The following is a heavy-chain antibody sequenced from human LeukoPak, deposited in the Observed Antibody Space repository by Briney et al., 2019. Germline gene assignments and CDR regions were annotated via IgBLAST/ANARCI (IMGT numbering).Heavy chain of an antibody. V-gene: IGHV1-46*01. CDR1: GYTFTGYY. CDR2: INPSGGST. J-gene: IGHJ5*02. Sequence: ASVKVSCKASGYTFTGYYMHWVRPAPGQGLEWMGIINPSGGSTSYAQKFQGRVTMTRDTSTSTVYMELSSLRSEDTAVYYCARDRVGVHDSSGYWFDPWGHGPLVTVSS. CDR3: ARDRVGVHDSSGYWFDP. D-gene: IGHD3-22*01.